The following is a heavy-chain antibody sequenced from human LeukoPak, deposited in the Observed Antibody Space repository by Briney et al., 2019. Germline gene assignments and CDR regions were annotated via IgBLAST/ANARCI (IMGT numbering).Heavy chain of an antibody. CDR1: GGSFSGYY. D-gene: IGHD6-13*01. J-gene: IGHJ5*02. CDR2: INHSGST. Sequence: SETLSLTCAVYGGSFSGYYWSWIRQPPGKGLEWIGEINHSGSTNYNPSLKSRVTISVDTSKNQFSLKLSSVTAADTAVYYCARRLQIAAAGFRPWGQGTLVTVSS. CDR3: ARRLQIAAAGFRP. V-gene: IGHV4-34*01.